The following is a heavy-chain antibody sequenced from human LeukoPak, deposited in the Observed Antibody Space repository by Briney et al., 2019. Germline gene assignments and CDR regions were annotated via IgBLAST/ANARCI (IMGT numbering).Heavy chain of an antibody. D-gene: IGHD2-2*01. CDR2: IWYDGSNK. J-gene: IGHJ4*02. CDR1: GFTFSSYG. Sequence: GGSLRLTCAASGFTFSSYGMHWVRQAPGKGLEWVAVIWYDGSNKYYADSVKGRFTISRDNSKNTLYLQMNSLRAEDTAVYYCAKGSTSCLDWGQGTLVTVSS. CDR3: AKGSTSCLD. V-gene: IGHV3-33*06.